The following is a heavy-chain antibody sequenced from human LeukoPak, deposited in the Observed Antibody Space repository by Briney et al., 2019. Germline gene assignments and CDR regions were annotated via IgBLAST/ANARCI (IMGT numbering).Heavy chain of an antibody. Sequence: PGGSLRLSCAPSGFTFSSYAMHWVRQAPGKGLEWVAVISYDGSNKYYADSVKGRLTISRDNSKNTLYLQMNSLSAEDTAVYYCTRIRGSSGWYQPFDYWGQGTLVTV. V-gene: IGHV3-30-3*01. D-gene: IGHD6-19*01. CDR3: TRIRGSSGWYQPFDY. J-gene: IGHJ4*02. CDR1: GFTFSSYA. CDR2: ISYDGSNK.